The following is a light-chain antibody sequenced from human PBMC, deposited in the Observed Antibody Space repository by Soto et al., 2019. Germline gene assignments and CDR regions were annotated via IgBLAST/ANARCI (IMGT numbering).Light chain of an antibody. CDR3: QQYQSWRT. Sequence: IVMTQSPAALSVSPVERATLSCRAGQSIDNKLAWYHQRPGQAPRPLIYATSTRVTGIPARFSGSGSGTEFPLTIRGLQSEDVGVYYCQQYQSWRTFGQGPKVDIK. CDR1: QSIDNK. CDR2: ATS. J-gene: IGKJ1*01. V-gene: IGKV3-15*01.